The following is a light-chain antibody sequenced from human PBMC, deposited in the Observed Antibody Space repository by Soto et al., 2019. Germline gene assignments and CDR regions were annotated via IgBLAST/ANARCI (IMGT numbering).Light chain of an antibody. CDR3: AAWDAGVSGPA. CDR2: RNN. CDR1: SSNIGSKY. Sequence: QSVLTQPPSASGTPGQRVTISCSGSSSNIGSKYVYWYQQLPGTAPKLLMYRNNHRPSGVPDRFSGSKSGTSASLAISGLRSEDEADYYCAAWDAGVSGPAFGGGTKVTVL. J-gene: IGLJ2*01. V-gene: IGLV1-47*01.